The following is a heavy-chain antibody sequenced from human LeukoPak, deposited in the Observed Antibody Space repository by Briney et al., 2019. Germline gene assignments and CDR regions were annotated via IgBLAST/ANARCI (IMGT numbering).Heavy chain of an antibody. CDR3: ARSSLFGVVTGYFDY. V-gene: IGHV1-69*05. Sequence: SVKVSCKASGGTFSSYAISWVRQVPGQGLEWMGRIIPIFGTANYAQKFQGRVTITTDESTSTAYMELSSLRSEDTAVYYCARSSLFGVVTGYFDYWGQGTLVTVSS. D-gene: IGHD3-3*01. J-gene: IGHJ4*02. CDR1: GGTFSSYA. CDR2: IIPIFGTA.